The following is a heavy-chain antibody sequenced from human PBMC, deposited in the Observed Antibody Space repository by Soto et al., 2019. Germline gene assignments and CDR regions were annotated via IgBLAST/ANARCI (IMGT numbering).Heavy chain of an antibody. D-gene: IGHD3-22*01. V-gene: IGHV4-39*02. Sequence: ETLSLTCTVSGGSISSSSYYWGWIRPPPGKGLEWIGSIYYSGSTYYNPSLKSRVTISVDTSKNQFSLKLSSVTAADTAVYYCARETYYYDSSGYPLRGNWFDPWGQGTLVTVSS. CDR2: IYYSGST. CDR1: GGSISSSSYY. CDR3: ARETYYYDSSGYPLRGNWFDP. J-gene: IGHJ5*02.